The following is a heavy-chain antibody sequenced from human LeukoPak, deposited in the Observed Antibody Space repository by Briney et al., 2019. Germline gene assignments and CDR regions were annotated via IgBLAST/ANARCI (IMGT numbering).Heavy chain of an antibody. CDR2: IYHSGST. V-gene: IGHV4-4*02. Sequence: SETLSLTCAVSGGSISSSNWWSWVRQPPGKGLEWIGEIYHSGSTNYNPSLKSRVTISVDKSKNQFSLKLSSVTAADTAVYYCARLKEYSSSSSAIDAFDIWGQGTMVTVSS. J-gene: IGHJ3*02. D-gene: IGHD6-6*01. CDR3: ARLKEYSSSSSAIDAFDI. CDR1: GGSISSSNW.